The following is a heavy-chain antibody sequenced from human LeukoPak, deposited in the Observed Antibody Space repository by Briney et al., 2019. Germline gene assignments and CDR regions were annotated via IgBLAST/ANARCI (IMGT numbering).Heavy chain of an antibody. J-gene: IGHJ6*02. CDR2: INHSGST. CDR3: ARDHTETSSLNFRNYYYYGMDI. V-gene: IGHV4-34*01. D-gene: IGHD4-4*01. CDR1: GGSFSGYY. Sequence: SETLSLTCAVYGGSFSGYYWSWIRQPPGKGLEWIGEINHSGSTNYNPSPKSRVTISVDTSKNQFSLKLSSVTAADTAIYYCARDHTETSSLNFRNYYYYGMDIWGQGTTVIVSS.